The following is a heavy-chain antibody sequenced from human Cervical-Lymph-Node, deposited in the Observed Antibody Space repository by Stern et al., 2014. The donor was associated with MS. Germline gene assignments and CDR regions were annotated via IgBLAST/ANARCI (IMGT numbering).Heavy chain of an antibody. CDR2: TITILNIA. D-gene: IGHD5-18*01. CDR1: GDSFTKYT. Sequence: QVQLVESGAEVKKPGSSVKVSCKASGDSFTKYTFSWVRQAPGQGLDWMGKTITILNIADYAQNFQGRVAITADKSTSTVYLELSSLTPEDTATYYCATLSGFSQGYENYWGQGTLVIVSS. J-gene: IGHJ4*02. CDR3: ATLSGFSQGYENY. V-gene: IGHV1-69*09.